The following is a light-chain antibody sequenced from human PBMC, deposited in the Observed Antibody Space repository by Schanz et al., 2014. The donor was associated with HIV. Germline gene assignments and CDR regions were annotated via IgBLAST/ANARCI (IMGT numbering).Light chain of an antibody. CDR3: ATWEDSLKGWV. J-gene: IGLJ3*02. Sequence: QSVLTQPPSSSFTPGQRVLLSFSFLSSPLLLYSCYWYQQFPGTAPKLLIYKDSRRPSGVPDRFSGSQSGTSASLAISGLQAEDEADFFCATWEDSLKGWVFGGGTKLTVL. V-gene: IGLV1-44*01. CDR1: SSPLLLYS. CDR2: KDS.